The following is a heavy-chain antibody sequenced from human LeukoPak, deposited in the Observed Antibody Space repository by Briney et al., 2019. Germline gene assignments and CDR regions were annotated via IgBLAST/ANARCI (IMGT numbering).Heavy chain of an antibody. J-gene: IGHJ4*02. D-gene: IGHD3-9*01. CDR1: GGSISSGSYY. Sequence: SETLSLTCTVSGGSISSGSYYWSWIRQPARKGLEWIGRIDASGNTHQNPSLKSRVTISVDTSKNQFSLKLSSVTAADTAVYYCARGDYDILTGYPRDYFDYWGQGTLVTVSS. V-gene: IGHV4-61*02. CDR3: ARGDYDILTGYPRDYFDY. CDR2: IDASGNT.